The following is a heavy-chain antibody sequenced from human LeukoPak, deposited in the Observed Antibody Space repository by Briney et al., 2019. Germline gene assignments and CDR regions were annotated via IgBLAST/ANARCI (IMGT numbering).Heavy chain of an antibody. Sequence: ASVKVSCKASGYTFTTYGISWVRQAPGQGLEWMGWISAYNGNTNYVQKLQGRVTMTTDTSTSTAYMELRSLRSDDTAVYYCARDLIAARPNWYDPWGQGTLVTVSS. CDR1: GYTFTTYG. D-gene: IGHD6-6*01. V-gene: IGHV1-18*01. J-gene: IGHJ5*02. CDR2: ISAYNGNT. CDR3: ARDLIAARPNWYDP.